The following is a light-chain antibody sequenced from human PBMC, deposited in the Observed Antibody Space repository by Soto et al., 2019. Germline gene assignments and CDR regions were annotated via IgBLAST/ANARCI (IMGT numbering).Light chain of an antibody. J-gene: IGKJ5*01. CDR3: QQRSNWPPIT. CDR2: DAS. V-gene: IGKV3-11*01. Sequence: EIVLTQSPATLSLSPGERATLSCRASQSISIYLAWYQHKPGQAPRLLIYDASNRATGIPARFSGSGSGTDFTLTISSLEPEDVAVYSCQQRSNWPPITFGQGTRLEIK. CDR1: QSISIY.